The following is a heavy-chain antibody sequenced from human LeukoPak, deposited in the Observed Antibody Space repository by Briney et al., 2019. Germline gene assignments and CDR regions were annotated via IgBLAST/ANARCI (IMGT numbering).Heavy chain of an antibody. D-gene: IGHD5-12*01. CDR2: IYSGGST. J-gene: IGHJ4*02. Sequence: PGGSLRLSCAAPGFTVSSNYMSWVRQAPGKGLEWVSVIYSGGSTYYADSVKGRFTISRDNSKNTLYLQMNSLRAEDTAVYYCARGGRSYSGYDLGLCFDYWGQGTLVTVSS. CDR1: GFTVSSNY. CDR3: ARGGRSYSGYDLGLCFDY. V-gene: IGHV3-66*01.